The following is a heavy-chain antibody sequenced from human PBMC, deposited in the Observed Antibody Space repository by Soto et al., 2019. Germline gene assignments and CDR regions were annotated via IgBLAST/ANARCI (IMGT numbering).Heavy chain of an antibody. J-gene: IGHJ6*02. Sequence: PGGSLRLSCAVSGFNFRSYVMHWVRQAPGKGLEWVAAISYDGSKKYYADSVKGRLSISRDNSKNTVYLQMNSLRGEDTAVYYCAKGQLCTTTSCYFYYYGTDVWGQGTTVTVSS. CDR2: ISYDGSKK. D-gene: IGHD2-2*01. V-gene: IGHV3-30*18. CDR1: GFNFRSYV. CDR3: AKGQLCTTTSCYFYYYGTDV.